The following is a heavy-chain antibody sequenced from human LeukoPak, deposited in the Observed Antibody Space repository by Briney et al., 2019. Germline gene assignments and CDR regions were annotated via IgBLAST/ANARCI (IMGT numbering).Heavy chain of an antibody. J-gene: IGHJ4*02. CDR2: IYTSGST. V-gene: IGHV4-4*07. CDR1: GGSISSYY. Sequence: PSETPSLTCTVSGGSISSYYWSWIRQPAGKGLEWMGRIYTSGSTNYNPSLKSRVTISVDKSKNQFSLKLSSVTAADTAVYYCARDRRDSSGYQFDYWGQGTLVTVSS. CDR3: ARDRRDSSGYQFDY. D-gene: IGHD3-22*01.